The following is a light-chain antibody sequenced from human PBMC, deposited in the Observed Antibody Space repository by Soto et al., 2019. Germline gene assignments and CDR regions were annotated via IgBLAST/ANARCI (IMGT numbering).Light chain of an antibody. CDR1: QSVSSY. Sequence: EIVLTQSPGTLSSSPGERATLSCRASQSVSSYLAWYQQKPGQAPRLLIYDASNRATAIPARFSGSGSGTDFTLTISSLEPEDFAVYYCQQRSKWPLTFGGGTKVEIK. V-gene: IGKV3-11*01. J-gene: IGKJ4*01. CDR3: QQRSKWPLT. CDR2: DAS.